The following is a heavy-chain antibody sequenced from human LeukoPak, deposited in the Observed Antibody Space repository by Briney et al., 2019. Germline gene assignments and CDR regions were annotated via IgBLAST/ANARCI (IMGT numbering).Heavy chain of an antibody. D-gene: IGHD3-22*01. CDR3: ARDVPYYYDSSGYYSPFDC. CDR1: GFTFDDYG. CDR2: INWNGGST. V-gene: IGHV3-20*04. J-gene: IGHJ4*02. Sequence: PGGSLRLSCAASGFTFDDYGMSWVRQAPGKGLEWVSGINWNGGSTGYADSVKGRFTISGDNAKNSLYLQMNSLRAEDTAIYYCARDVPYYYDSSGYYSPFDCWGQGTLVTVSS.